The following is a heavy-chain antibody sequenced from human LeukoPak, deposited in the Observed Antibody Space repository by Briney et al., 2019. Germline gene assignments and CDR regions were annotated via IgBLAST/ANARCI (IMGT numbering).Heavy chain of an antibody. CDR2: INWNGGST. D-gene: IGHD3-22*01. Sequence: GGSLRLSCAASGFTFDDYGMSWVRQAPGKGLEWVSGINWNGGSTGYADSVKGRFTISRDNAKNSLYLQMNSLSAEDTALYYCARVYYDSSGYGGFDYWGQGTLVTVSS. CDR1: GFTFDDYG. J-gene: IGHJ4*02. V-gene: IGHV3-20*04. CDR3: ARVYYDSSGYGGFDY.